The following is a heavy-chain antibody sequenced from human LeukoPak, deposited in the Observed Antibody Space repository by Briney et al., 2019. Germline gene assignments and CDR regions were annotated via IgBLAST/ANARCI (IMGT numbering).Heavy chain of an antibody. Sequence: GVSLRLSCADSGITFSSYWMSWVRQAPGKGLEWVANIRQDGGEKYYVDSVKGRFTISRDNAKNSLYLQMNNLRVEDTAVYYCARDGRPLDYWGQGTLVTVSS. CDR2: IRQDGGEK. J-gene: IGHJ4*02. V-gene: IGHV3-7*03. CDR1: GITFSSYW. CDR3: ARDGRPLDY.